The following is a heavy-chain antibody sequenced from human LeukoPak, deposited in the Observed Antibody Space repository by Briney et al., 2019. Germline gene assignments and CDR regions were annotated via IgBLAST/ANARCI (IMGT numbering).Heavy chain of an antibody. Sequence: NPSETLSLTCTVSGGSTSSYYWSWIRQPAGKGLEWIGRIYTSGSTNYNPSLKSRVTMSVDTSKNQFSLKLSSVTAADTAVYYCARFGYSSSWGSQDGFDPWGQGTLVTVSS. CDR1: GGSTSSYY. V-gene: IGHV4-4*07. CDR2: IYTSGST. D-gene: IGHD6-13*01. CDR3: ARFGYSSSWGSQDGFDP. J-gene: IGHJ5*02.